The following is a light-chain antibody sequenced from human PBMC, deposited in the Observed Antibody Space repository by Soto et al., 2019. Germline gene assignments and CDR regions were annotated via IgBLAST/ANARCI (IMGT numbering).Light chain of an antibody. V-gene: IGLV1-44*01. CDR1: NSNIGSNT. CDR3: AAWDDSLNGRV. CDR2: YDN. Sequence: QSVLTQPPSASGAPGQRGTISCSGSNSNIGSNTVNWYQQLPGTAPKLLIYYDNLRPSGVTDRISGSKSGTSASLAISGLQSDDEADYYCAAWDDSLNGRVFGTGTKLTVL. J-gene: IGLJ1*01.